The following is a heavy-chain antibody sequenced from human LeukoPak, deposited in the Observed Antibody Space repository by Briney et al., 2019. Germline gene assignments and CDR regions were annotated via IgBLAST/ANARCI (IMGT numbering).Heavy chain of an antibody. CDR2: IIPIFGTA. V-gene: IGHV1-69*05. CDR1: GGTFSSYA. Sequence: GASVKVSCKDSGGTFSSYAISWVRQAPGQGLEWMGGIIPIFGTANYAQKFQGRVTITTDESTSTAYMELSSLRSEDTAVYYCARSPVRWLPFDYWGQGTLVTVSS. CDR3: ARSPVRWLPFDY. D-gene: IGHD5-24*01. J-gene: IGHJ4*02.